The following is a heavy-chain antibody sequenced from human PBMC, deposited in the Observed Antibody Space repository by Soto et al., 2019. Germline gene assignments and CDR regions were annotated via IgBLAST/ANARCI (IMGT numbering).Heavy chain of an antibody. Sequence: QVQLVESGGGVVQPGGSLRLSCAASGFTFNTYAMHWVRQAPGKGLEWVTIIWYDGSSEYYADSVKGRFTISRDNSKNTLYLQMNSLRADDTAVYYCAGEYRRDGYSRFDYWGQGTLVTVSS. CDR3: AGEYRRDGYSRFDY. D-gene: IGHD6-13*01. CDR2: IWYDGSSE. CDR1: GFTFNTYA. J-gene: IGHJ4*02. V-gene: IGHV3-33*01.